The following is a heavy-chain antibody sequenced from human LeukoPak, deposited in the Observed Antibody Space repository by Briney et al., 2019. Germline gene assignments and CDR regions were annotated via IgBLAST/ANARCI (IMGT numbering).Heavy chain of an antibody. CDR3: AREGSGSYDWFDL. J-gene: IGHJ5*02. V-gene: IGHV4-39*02. CDR2: IYYSGST. CDR1: GGSISSSNYY. Sequence: SETLSLTCTVSGGSISSSNYYWGWIRQPPGKGLEWIGSIYYSGSTYYPPSLKSRVTISVDTSTNQFSLRLSSVTAADTAVYYWAREGSGSYDWFDLWGRGTLDTV. D-gene: IGHD3-10*01.